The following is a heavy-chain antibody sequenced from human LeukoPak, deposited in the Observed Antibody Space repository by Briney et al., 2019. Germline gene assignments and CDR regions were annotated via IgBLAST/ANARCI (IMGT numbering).Heavy chain of an antibody. V-gene: IGHV3-53*01. CDR1: GFTVSTNY. CDR3: AREGAKSTTPLDY. Sequence: GESLRLSCAASGFTVSTNYMSWVRQAPGKGLEWVSVIYSGGSTYYADSVKGRFTISRDNSKNTLYLQMNTLRAEDTAVYYCAREGAKSTTPLDYWGQGTLVTVSS. CDR2: IYSGGST. D-gene: IGHD1-26*01. J-gene: IGHJ4*02.